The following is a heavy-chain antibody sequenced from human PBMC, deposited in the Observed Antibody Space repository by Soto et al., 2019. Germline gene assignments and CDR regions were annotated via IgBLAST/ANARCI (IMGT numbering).Heavy chain of an antibody. CDR1: GDTFIGYY. J-gene: IGHJ6*02. CDR3: ASGYGKTGRMDV. Sequence: GESLKISCKGSGDTFIGYYMHWVRQAPGQGLEWMGWINPNSGGTNYAQKFQGWVTMTRDTSISTAYMELSRLRSDDTAVYYCASGYGKTGRMDVWGQGTTVTVSS. V-gene: IGHV1-2*04. CDR2: INPNSGGT. D-gene: IGHD5-18*01.